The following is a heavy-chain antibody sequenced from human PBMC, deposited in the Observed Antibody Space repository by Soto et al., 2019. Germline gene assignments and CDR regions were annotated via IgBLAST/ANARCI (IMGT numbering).Heavy chain of an antibody. Sequence: QVQLVESGGGVVQPGRSLRLSCAASGFTFSSYGMHWVRQAPGKGLEWVAVISYDGSNKYYADSVKGRFTISRDNSKNTVYLQMNGLGAEDTAVYYCAKDLAYYYGSGSYYPYTFDYWGQGTLVTVSS. V-gene: IGHV3-30*18. D-gene: IGHD3-10*01. J-gene: IGHJ4*02. CDR1: GFTFSSYG. CDR2: ISYDGSNK. CDR3: AKDLAYYYGSGSYYPYTFDY.